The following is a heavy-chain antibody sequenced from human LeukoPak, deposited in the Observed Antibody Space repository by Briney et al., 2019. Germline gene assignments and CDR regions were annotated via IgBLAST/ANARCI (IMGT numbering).Heavy chain of an antibody. CDR3: ARLAVVTATRSLDY. Sequence: GGSLRLSCAASGFTFSSYSMNWVRQAPGKGLEWISYISSSSSTIYYTDSVKGRFTISRDNAKNSLYLQMNSLRDEDTAVYYCARLAVVTATRSLDYWGQGTLVTVSS. CDR1: GFTFSSYS. V-gene: IGHV3-48*02. CDR2: ISSSSSTI. D-gene: IGHD2-21*02. J-gene: IGHJ4*02.